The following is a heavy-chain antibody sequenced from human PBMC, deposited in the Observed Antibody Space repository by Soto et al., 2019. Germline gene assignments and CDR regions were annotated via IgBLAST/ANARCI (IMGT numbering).Heavy chain of an antibody. CDR3: ASVYYYDSSGYYYFDY. Sequence: GASVKVSCKASGGTFSSYAISWVRHAPGQGLEWMGGIIPIFGTANYAQKFQGRVTITADESTSTAYMELSSLRSEDTAVYYCASVYYYDSSGYYYFDYWGQGTLVTVSS. D-gene: IGHD3-22*01. J-gene: IGHJ4*02. CDR1: GGTFSSYA. V-gene: IGHV1-69*13. CDR2: IIPIFGTA.